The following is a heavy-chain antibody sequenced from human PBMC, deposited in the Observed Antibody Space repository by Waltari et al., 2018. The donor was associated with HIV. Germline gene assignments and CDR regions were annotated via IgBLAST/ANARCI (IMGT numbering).Heavy chain of an antibody. Sequence: EVQLLESGGGLVQPGGSLRLSCAASGLTFSTNALSWVGQAPGNGLEWVSSISGSGSSTYYADSIEGRFTISRDNSKNTLYLQMNSLRAEDTAAYYCAKVPQYISSSIYYYGMDVWGQGTTVTVSS. CDR3: AKVPQYISSSIYYYGMDV. J-gene: IGHJ6*02. V-gene: IGHV3-23*01. CDR2: ISGSGSST. CDR1: GLTFSTNA. D-gene: IGHD6-6*01.